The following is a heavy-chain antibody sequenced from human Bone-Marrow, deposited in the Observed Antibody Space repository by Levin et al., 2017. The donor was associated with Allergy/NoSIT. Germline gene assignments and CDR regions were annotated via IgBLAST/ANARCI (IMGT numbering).Heavy chain of an antibody. CDR2: IAYDGGNI. D-gene: IGHD3-10*01. Sequence: PGGSLRLSCAASGFMFSGYGMHWVRRAPGKGLEWVAKIAYDGGNIYYADFVKGRFTISRDNSKNTLYPQMDSLRAEDTATYYCAKDSGRPDYFDSWGQGTLVTVSS. J-gene: IGHJ4*02. CDR3: AKDSGRPDYFDS. CDR1: GFMFSGYG. V-gene: IGHV3-30*18.